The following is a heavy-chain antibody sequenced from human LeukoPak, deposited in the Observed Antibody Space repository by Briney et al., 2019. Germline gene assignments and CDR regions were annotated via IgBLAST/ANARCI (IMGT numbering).Heavy chain of an antibody. CDR2: ISSNGGST. V-gene: IGHV3-64D*06. Sequence: GRSLRLSCPASGFTFSSYNMNWVRQAPGKGLEYVSAISSNGGSTYYADSVKGRFTISRDNSKNTLYLQMSSLRAEDTAVYYCVKGDHLWFGGPHYYYGMDVWGQGTTVTVSS. CDR3: VKGDHLWFGGPHYYYGMDV. D-gene: IGHD3-10*01. CDR1: GFTFSSYN. J-gene: IGHJ6*02.